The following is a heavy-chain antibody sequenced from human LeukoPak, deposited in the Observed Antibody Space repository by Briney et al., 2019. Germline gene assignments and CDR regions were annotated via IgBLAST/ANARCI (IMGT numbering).Heavy chain of an antibody. Sequence: ASVKVSCKASGYTFTGYYMHWVRQAPGQGLEWMGWINPNSGGTNYAQKFQGRVTMTRDTSIGTAYMELSRLRSDDTAVYYCARGQGRVVPFDYWGQGTLVTVSS. CDR3: ARGQGRVVPFDY. J-gene: IGHJ4*02. V-gene: IGHV1-2*02. D-gene: IGHD2-15*01. CDR1: GYTFTGYY. CDR2: INPNSGGT.